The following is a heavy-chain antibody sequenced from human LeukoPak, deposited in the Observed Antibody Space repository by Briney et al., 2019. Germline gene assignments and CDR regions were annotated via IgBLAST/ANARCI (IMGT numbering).Heavy chain of an antibody. Sequence: GKSLKISCKASGYSFTNYWIIWVRQMPGKGLEWMGIIYPGDSDTRYRPSFQGQVTISADKSISTAYLQWSSLKASDTAMYYCARRNSNYFVDFWGQGTLVTVSS. V-gene: IGHV5-51*01. J-gene: IGHJ4*02. CDR1: GYSFTNYW. D-gene: IGHD4-23*01. CDR2: IYPGDSDT. CDR3: ARRNSNYFVDF.